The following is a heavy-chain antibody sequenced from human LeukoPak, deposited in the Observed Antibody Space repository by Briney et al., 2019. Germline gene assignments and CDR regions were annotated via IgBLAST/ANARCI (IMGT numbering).Heavy chain of an antibody. CDR3: ARLQGHDSPFRAYYYYMDV. CDR1: GYTFTGYY. V-gene: IGHV1-2*04. Sequence: GASVKVSCKASGYTFTGYYMHWVRQAPGQGLEWMGWINPNSGGTNYAQKFQGWVTMTRDTSISTAYMELSRLRSDDTAVYYCARLQGHDSPFRAYYYYMDVWGKGTTVTVSS. CDR2: INPNSGGT. D-gene: IGHD3-3*01. J-gene: IGHJ6*03.